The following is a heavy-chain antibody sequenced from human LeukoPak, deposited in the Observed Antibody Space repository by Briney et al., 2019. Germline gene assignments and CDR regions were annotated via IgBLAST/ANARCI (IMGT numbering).Heavy chain of an antibody. CDR1: GGSISSYY. Sequence: KASETLSLTCTVSGGSISSYYWSWIRQPPGKGLEWIGYIYYSGSTNYNPSLKSRVTISVDTSKNQFSLKLSSVTAADAAVYYCARHSGDYVDDWGQGTLVTVSS. CDR2: IYYSGST. D-gene: IGHD4-17*01. CDR3: ARHSGDYVDD. V-gene: IGHV4-59*01. J-gene: IGHJ4*02.